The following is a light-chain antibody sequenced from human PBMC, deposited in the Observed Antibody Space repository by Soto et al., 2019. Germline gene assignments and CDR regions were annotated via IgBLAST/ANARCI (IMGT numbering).Light chain of an antibody. CDR3: SSLTSGATYV. J-gene: IGLJ1*01. V-gene: IGLV2-14*01. CDR2: EVN. CDR1: SSDVGAYNY. Sequence: QSVLTQPASVSGSPGQSITISCAGTSSDVGAYNYVSWYQQHPGKAPKLMIYEVNKRPSGDSNRFSGSKSGNTASLTISGLQAEDEAYYYCSSLTSGATYVFGSGTKLTVL.